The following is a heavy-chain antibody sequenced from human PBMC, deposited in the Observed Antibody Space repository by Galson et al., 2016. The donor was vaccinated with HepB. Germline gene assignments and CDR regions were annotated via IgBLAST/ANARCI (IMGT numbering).Heavy chain of an antibody. CDR3: ARGVDWLNDWLDA. J-gene: IGHJ5*02. D-gene: IGHD3-9*01. CDR2: IIPMFPTP. Sequence: SVKVSCKASGGSFNSNAISWVRQAPGQGLEWMGGIIPMFPTPTYAQRFKGRDTITADKSTNTVYMELSSLRSDDTAVYYCARGVDWLNDWLDAWGQGTLVTVST. V-gene: IGHV1-69*06. CDR1: GGSFNSNA.